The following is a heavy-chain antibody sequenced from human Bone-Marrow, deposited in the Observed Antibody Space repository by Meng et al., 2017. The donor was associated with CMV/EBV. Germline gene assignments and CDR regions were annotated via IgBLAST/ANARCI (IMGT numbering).Heavy chain of an antibody. Sequence: GESLKISCAASGFTFSSYWMSWVRQAPGKGPEWVANIKQDGSEKYYVDSVKGRFTISRDNAKNSLYLQMNSLRAEDTAVYYCARVPFMVRGTFDYWGQGTLVTVSS. CDR1: GFTFSSYW. V-gene: IGHV3-7*01. J-gene: IGHJ4*02. CDR2: IKQDGSEK. D-gene: IGHD3-10*01. CDR3: ARVPFMVRGTFDY.